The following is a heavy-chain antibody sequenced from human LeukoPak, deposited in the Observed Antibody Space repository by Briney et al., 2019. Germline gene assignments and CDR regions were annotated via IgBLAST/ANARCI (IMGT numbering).Heavy chain of an antibody. CDR2: ISAYNGNT. J-gene: IGHJ3*02. V-gene: IGHV1-18*01. CDR1: GYTFTIYG. D-gene: IGHD6-6*01. CDR3: ARDRSFSSPDAFDI. Sequence: ASLKVSSKASGYTFTIYGISRGRQAPGQRRGRMGWISAYNGNTNYPQKLQGRVTITTDESTSTAYMELSSLRSEDTAMYYCARDRSFSSPDAFDIWGQATMLTVSS.